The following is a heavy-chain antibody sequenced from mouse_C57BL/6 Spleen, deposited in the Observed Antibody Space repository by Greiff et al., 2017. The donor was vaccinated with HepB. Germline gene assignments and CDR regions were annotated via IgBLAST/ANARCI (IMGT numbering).Heavy chain of an antibody. V-gene: IGHV1-82*01. CDR2: IYPGDGDT. CDR1: GYAFSSSW. Sequence: VKLQQSGPELVKPGASVKISCKASGYAFSSSWMNWVKQRPGKGLEWIGRIYPGDGDTNYNGKFKGKATLTADKSSSTAYMQLSSLTSEDSAVYFCARDYGNYFDYWGQGTTLTVSS. J-gene: IGHJ2*01. D-gene: IGHD2-1*01. CDR3: ARDYGNYFDY.